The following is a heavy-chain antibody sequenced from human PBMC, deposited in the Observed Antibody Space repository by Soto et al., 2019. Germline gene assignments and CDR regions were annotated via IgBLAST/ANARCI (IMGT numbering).Heavy chain of an antibody. CDR3: ARDANYYDSSGDDAFDI. CDR1: GYTFTSYG. D-gene: IGHD3-22*01. J-gene: IGHJ3*02. Sequence: ASVKVSCKASGYTFTSYGISWVRQAPGQGLEWMGWISAYNGNTNYAQKLQGRVTMTTDTSTSTAYMELRSLRSDDTAVYYCARDANYYDSSGDDAFDIWGQGTTVTVSS. V-gene: IGHV1-18*01. CDR2: ISAYNGNT.